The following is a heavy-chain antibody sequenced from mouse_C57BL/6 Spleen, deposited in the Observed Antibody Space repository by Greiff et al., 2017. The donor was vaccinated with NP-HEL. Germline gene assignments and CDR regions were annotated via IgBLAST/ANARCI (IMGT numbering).Heavy chain of an antibody. V-gene: IGHV1-52*01. Sequence: VQLQQSGAELVRPGSSVKLSCKASGYTFTSYWMHWVKQRPIQGLEWIGNIDPSDSETHYNQKFKDKATLTVDKSSSTAYMQLSSLTSEDSAVYYCASGGYWYVDVWGTGTTVTVSS. CDR1: GYTFTSYW. CDR2: IDPSDSET. J-gene: IGHJ1*03. CDR3: ASGGYWYVDV.